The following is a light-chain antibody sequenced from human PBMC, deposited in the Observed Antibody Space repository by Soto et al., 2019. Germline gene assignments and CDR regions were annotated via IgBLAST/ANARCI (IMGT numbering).Light chain of an antibody. CDR3: QQSYSTVF. CDR2: KAS. CDR1: QTISSW. J-gene: IGKJ3*01. V-gene: IGKV1-5*03. Sequence: DIQMTQSPSTLSGSVGDRVTITCRASQTISSWLAWYQQKPGKAPKLLIYKASTLKSGVPSRFSGSGSGTEFTLTISSLQPDDFATYYCQQSYSTVFFGPGTKVDIK.